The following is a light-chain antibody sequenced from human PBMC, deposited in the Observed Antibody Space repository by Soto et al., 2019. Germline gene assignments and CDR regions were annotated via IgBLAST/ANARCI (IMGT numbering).Light chain of an antibody. CDR3: QQSYSTLMYT. CDR1: RGFGAF. V-gene: IGKV1-39*01. CDR2: AAS. J-gene: IGKJ2*01. Sequence: DIQMTQSHSSLSASLEDRLPITCRAGRGFGAFLNGNKQKPGKAPNLLIYAASSLQSGVPSRFSGSGSGTDFTLTISSLQPEDFATYYCQQSYSTLMYTFGQGTKLEIK.